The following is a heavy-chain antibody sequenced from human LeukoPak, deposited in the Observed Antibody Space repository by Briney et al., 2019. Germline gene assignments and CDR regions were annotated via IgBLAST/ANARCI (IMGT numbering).Heavy chain of an antibody. D-gene: IGHD3-22*01. CDR2: ISSSSSSI. CDR3: ARGGGGYYYDSSGYSAF. Sequence: RSGGSLRLSCETSGFIFSSYEMNWVRQAPGKGLEWVSYISSSSSSIYYADSVKGRFTISRDNAKNSLYLQMNSLRAEDTAVYYCARGGGGYYYDSSGYSAFWGQGTLVTVSS. J-gene: IGHJ4*02. CDR1: GFIFSSYE. V-gene: IGHV3-48*03.